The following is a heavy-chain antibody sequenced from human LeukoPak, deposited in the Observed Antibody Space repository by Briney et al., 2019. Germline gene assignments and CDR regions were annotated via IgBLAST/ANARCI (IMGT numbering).Heavy chain of an antibody. J-gene: IGHJ4*02. V-gene: IGHV3-20*04. CDR1: GFTFSSYW. D-gene: IGHD4-17*01. CDR3: ARDYGDLGPFDY. Sequence: GGSLRLSCAASGFTFSSYWMSWVRQAPGKGLEWVSGINWNGGSTGYADSVKGRFTISRDNAKNSLYLQMNSLRAEDTALYYCARDYGDLGPFDYWGQGTLVTVSS. CDR2: INWNGGST.